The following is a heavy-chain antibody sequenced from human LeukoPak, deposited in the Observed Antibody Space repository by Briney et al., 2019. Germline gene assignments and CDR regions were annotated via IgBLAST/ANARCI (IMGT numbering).Heavy chain of an antibody. CDR3: ARGRWGSGYYFDY. V-gene: IGHV3-74*01. D-gene: IGHD6-25*01. CDR2: INPDGSST. CDR1: GFTFSSYW. J-gene: IGHJ4*02. Sequence: PGGSLRLSCAASGFTFSSYWMHWVRQAPGKGLVWVSHINPDGSSTNYADSVKGRFTISRDNAKNSLYLQMSSLRAEDTAAYYCARGRWGSGYYFDYWGQGTLVTVSS.